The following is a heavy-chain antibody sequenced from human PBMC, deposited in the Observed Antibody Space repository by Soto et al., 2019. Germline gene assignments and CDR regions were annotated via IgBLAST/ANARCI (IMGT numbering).Heavy chain of an antibody. CDR3: ATPPIVVVVAADAFDI. CDR1: GGSISSSSYY. V-gene: IGHV4-39*01. J-gene: IGHJ3*02. Sequence: SETLSLTCTVSGGSISSSSYYWGWIRQPPGKGLEWIGSIYYSGSTYYNPSLKSRVTISVDTSKNQFSLKLSSVTAADTAVYYCATPPIVVVVAADAFDIWGQGTMVTVSS. CDR2: IYYSGST. D-gene: IGHD2-15*01.